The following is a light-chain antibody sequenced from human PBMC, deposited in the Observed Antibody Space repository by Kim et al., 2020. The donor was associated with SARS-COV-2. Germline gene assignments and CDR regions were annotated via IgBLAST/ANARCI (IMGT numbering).Light chain of an antibody. CDR1: SSDVGGSDY. J-gene: IGLJ3*02. Sequence: PGQSITISCTGTSSDVGGSDYVSWYQQHPGKAPQLMIYDVTYRPSGVSNRFSGSKSGNTASVTISGLQAEDEADYYCSSYTTSNTVFGGGTKLTVL. CDR2: DVT. V-gene: IGLV2-14*03. CDR3: SSYTTSNTV.